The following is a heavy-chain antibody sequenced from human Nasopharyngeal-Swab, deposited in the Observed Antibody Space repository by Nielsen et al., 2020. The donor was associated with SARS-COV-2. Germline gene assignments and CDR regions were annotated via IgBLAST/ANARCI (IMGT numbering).Heavy chain of an antibody. V-gene: IGHV4-31*03. Sequence: LRLSCTVSGGSISSGGYYWSWIRQHPGKGLEWIGYIYYSGSTYYNPSLKSRVTISVDTSKNQFSLKLSSVTAADTAVYYCARGRTIFGVVSHVFDIWGQGTMVTVSS. CDR3: ARGRTIFGVVSHVFDI. CDR1: GGSISSGGYY. J-gene: IGHJ3*02. CDR2: IYYSGST. D-gene: IGHD3-3*01.